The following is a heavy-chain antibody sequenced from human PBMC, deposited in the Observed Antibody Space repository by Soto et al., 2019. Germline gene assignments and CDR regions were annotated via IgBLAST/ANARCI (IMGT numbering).Heavy chain of an antibody. D-gene: IGHD3-16*01. J-gene: IGHJ4*02. CDR3: AHRGGATVGLYYFDY. CDR1: GFSLDTTGVG. V-gene: IGHV2-5*01. CDR2: IYWHDDK. Sequence: QITLKESGPTLVKPTQTLMLTCSFSGFSLDTTGVGVGWIRQAPGKALEWLALIYWHDDKRYSPSLKSRLTITKDTSKNQVVLTMTNMDPVDTATYYCAHRGGATVGLYYFDYWGQGALVTVSS.